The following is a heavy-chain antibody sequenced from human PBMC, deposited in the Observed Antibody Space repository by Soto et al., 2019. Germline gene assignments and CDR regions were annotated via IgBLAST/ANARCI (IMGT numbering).Heavy chain of an antibody. V-gene: IGHV1-69*13. J-gene: IGHJ6*02. CDR1: GGTFSSYA. CDR2: IIPIFGTA. CDR3: ASYELEYSSGWYNYYYYYGMDV. Sequence: SVKVSCKASGGTFSSYAISWVRQAPGQGLEWMGGIIPIFGTANYAQKFQGRVTITADESTSTAYMELSSLRSEDTAVYYCASYELEYSSGWYNYYYYYGMDVWGQGTTVTVSS. D-gene: IGHD6-19*01.